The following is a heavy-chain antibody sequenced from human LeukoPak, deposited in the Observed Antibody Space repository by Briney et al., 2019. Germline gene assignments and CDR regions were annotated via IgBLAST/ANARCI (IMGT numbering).Heavy chain of an antibody. Sequence: KASETLSLTCTVSGGSISSYYWSWIRQPPGKGLEWIGYIYYSGSTNYNPSLKSRVTISVDTSKNQFSLKLSSVTAADTAVYYCARASYSYGYALDYWGQGTLVTVSS. D-gene: IGHD5-18*01. CDR2: IYYSGST. V-gene: IGHV4-59*01. J-gene: IGHJ4*02. CDR1: GGSISSYY. CDR3: ARASYSYGYALDY.